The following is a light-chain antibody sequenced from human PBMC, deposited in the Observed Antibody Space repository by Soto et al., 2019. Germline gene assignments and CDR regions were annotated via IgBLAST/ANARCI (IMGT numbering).Light chain of an antibody. CDR1: ISDIGRYNF. J-gene: IGLJ1*01. V-gene: IGLV2-14*01. Sequence: STQTRPASIPGSPGQSITISCTGTISDIGRYNFVSWYQHHPGKAPKLIIYEATKRPSGVSYRFSGSKYGNTASLTISGLQAQDEADYYCTSYTITSPYVFGTGTKVTVL. CDR2: EAT. CDR3: TSYTITSPYV.